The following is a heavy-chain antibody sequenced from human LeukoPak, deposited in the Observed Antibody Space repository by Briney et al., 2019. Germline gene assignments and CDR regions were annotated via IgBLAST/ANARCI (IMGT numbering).Heavy chain of an antibody. V-gene: IGHV1-8*01. D-gene: IGHD3-22*01. CDR3: ARGKIGKGGPRWFDP. J-gene: IGHJ5*02. CDR1: GYTFTSYD. Sequence: ASVKVSCKASGYTFTSYDINWVRQATGQGLEWMGWMNPNNGNTGYAQKFQGRVTMTRNTSISTAYMELSSLRSEDTAVYYCARGKIGKGGPRWFDPWGQGTLVTVSS. CDR2: MNPNNGNT.